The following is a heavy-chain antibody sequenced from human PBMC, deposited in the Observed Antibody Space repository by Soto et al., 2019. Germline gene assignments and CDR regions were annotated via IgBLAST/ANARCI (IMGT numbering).Heavy chain of an antibody. Sequence: SVKVSCKASGGTFSSYAISWVRQAPGQGLEWMGGIIPIFGTANYAQKFQGRVTITADESTSTAYMELSSLRSEDTAVYYCARWGSSSGRNYYYYGMDVWGQGTTVTVSS. CDR2: IIPIFGTA. CDR1: GGTFSSYA. V-gene: IGHV1-69*13. J-gene: IGHJ6*02. CDR3: ARWGSSSGRNYYYYGMDV. D-gene: IGHD6-6*01.